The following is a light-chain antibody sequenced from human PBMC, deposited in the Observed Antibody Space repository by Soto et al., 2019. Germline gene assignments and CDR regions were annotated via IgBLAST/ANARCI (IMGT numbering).Light chain of an antibody. CDR3: MQGVQMPLT. CDR2: LGS. V-gene: IGKV2-28*01. J-gene: IGKJ4*01. Sequence: DIVMTQSPLSLPVTPGEPASISCRSSQNLLHSNGYNYLNWYLQKPGQSPQLLIYLGSNRASGVPDRFSGGGSGTDFTLKISRVEAEDVGVYYCMQGVQMPLTFGGGTKVEIK. CDR1: QNLLHSNGYNY.